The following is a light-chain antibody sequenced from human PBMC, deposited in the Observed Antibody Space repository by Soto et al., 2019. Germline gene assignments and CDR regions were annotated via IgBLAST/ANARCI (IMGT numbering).Light chain of an antibody. J-gene: IGLJ1*01. CDR2: EVT. V-gene: IGLV2-8*01. CDR1: SSDVGAYNY. CDR3: TSHAGTNNFPYV. Sequence: QSALTQPPSASGSPGQSVTISCTGTSSDVGAYNYVSWYQHRPGKAPKLMIYEVTKRPSGVTDRFSGAKSGNTASLTVSGLQAEDEADYYCTSHAGTNNFPYVFGTGTKLTVL.